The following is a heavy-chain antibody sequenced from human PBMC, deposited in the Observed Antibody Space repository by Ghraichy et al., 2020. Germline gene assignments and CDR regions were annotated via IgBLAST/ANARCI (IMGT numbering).Heavy chain of an antibody. J-gene: IGHJ4*02. Sequence: SETLSLTCTVSGGSISSGGYYWSWIRQHPGKGLEWIGYIYYSGSTYYNPSLKSRVTISVDTSKNQFSLKPSSVTAADTAVYYCARAYDFWSGYYIDYWGQGTLVTVSS. D-gene: IGHD3-3*01. CDR3: ARAYDFWSGYYIDY. CDR1: GGSISSGGYY. V-gene: IGHV4-31*03. CDR2: IYYSGST.